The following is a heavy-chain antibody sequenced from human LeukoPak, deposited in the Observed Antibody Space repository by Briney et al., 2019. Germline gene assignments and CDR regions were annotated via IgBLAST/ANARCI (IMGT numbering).Heavy chain of an antibody. J-gene: IGHJ4*02. Sequence: GGSLRLSCAASGFTFSNYWMNWVRQAPGKGLEWVANIKQDGNEKFYVDSVKGRFTISRDNAKNTVFLQMNSPTAEDTAMYYCERGGPRGAPPDGGAQEPLVPFP. V-gene: IGHV3-7*04. D-gene: IGHD3-10*01. CDR2: IKQDGNEK. CDR1: GFTFSNYW. CDR3: ERGGPRGAPPDG.